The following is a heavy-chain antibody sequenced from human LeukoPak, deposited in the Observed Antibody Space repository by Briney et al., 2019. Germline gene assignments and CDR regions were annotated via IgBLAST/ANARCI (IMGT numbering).Heavy chain of an antibody. CDR1: GFTFSSYG. Sequence: PGGSLRLSCAASGFTFSSYGMHWVRQAPGKGLEWVAVIWYDGSNKYYADSVKGRFPISRDNSKNTLYLQMNSLRAEDTAVYYCAKDRAHYSSGWRGFFDYWGQGTLVTVSS. CDR3: AKDRAHYSSGWRGFFDY. J-gene: IGHJ4*02. D-gene: IGHD6-19*01. V-gene: IGHV3-33*06. CDR2: IWYDGSNK.